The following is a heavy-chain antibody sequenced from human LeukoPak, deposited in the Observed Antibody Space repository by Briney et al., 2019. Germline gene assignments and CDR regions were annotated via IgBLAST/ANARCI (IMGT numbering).Heavy chain of an antibody. CDR2: TYYRSTWYN. J-gene: IGHJ4*02. D-gene: IGHD6-13*01. CDR1: GDSVSGGSAA. CDR3: ARDVAAAGPLGYFDY. Sequence: SQTLSLTCVISGDSVSGGSAAWNWIRQSPSRGLEWLGRTYYRSTWYNDYAESVKSRITITPDTSKNQFSLQLNSVTPEDTAVYYCARDVAAAGPLGYFDYWGQGTLVTVSS. V-gene: IGHV6-1*01.